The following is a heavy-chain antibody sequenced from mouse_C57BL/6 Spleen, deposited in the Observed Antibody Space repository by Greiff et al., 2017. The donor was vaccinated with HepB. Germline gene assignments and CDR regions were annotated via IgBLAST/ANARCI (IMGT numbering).Heavy chain of an antibody. CDR2: ISNGGGST. D-gene: IGHD1-1*01. CDR3: ARPGSSYRPWYFDV. Sequence: EVMLVESGGGLVQPGGSLKLSCAASGFTFSDYYMYWVRQTPEKRLKWVAYISNGGGSTYYPDTVKGRFTISRDNAKNTLYLQMSRLKSEDTAMYYCARPGSSYRPWYFDVWGTGTTVTVSS. J-gene: IGHJ1*03. V-gene: IGHV5-12*01. CDR1: GFTFSDYY.